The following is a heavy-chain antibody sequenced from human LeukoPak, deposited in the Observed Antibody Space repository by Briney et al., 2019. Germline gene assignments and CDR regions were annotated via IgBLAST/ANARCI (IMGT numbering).Heavy chain of an antibody. CDR1: GGSFSGYY. CDR3: ASQVVVIHLGAFDI. J-gene: IGHJ3*02. Sequence: SETLSLTCAVYGGSFSGYYWSWIRQPPGKGLEWIGEINHSGSTNYNPSLKSRVTISVDTSKNQFSLKLSSVTAADTAVYYCASQVVVIHLGAFDIWGQGTMVTVSS. CDR2: INHSGST. D-gene: IGHD3-22*01. V-gene: IGHV4-34*01.